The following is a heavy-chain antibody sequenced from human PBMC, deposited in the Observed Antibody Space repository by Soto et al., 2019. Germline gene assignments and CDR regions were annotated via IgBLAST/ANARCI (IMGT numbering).Heavy chain of an antibody. CDR3: VRDSGAKLSSS. V-gene: IGHV1-69*13. D-gene: IGHD6-13*01. Sequence: SVKVSCKASGGTFSSYRINWVRQAPGQGLEWAGGIVPIYRTADYAQKFQGRVTITADESARTSYMELRSLKSQDTAVYYCVRDSGAKLSSSWGQGTLVTVAS. CDR2: IVPIYRTA. CDR1: GGTFSSYR. J-gene: IGHJ4*02.